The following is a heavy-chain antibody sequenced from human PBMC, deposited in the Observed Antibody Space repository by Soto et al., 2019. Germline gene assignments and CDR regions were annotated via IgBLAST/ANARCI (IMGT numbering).Heavy chain of an antibody. CDR1: GGTFNKFA. D-gene: IGHD2-21*02. Sequence: SVKVSCKASGGTFNKFAFSWVRQAPGQGFEWMGGIIPVFRSANYAQRFRGRITITADEYTSTVYLYLNDLRSDDTAVYYCARRYCASDNCPLFYYFVDLWGLGTTVTVSS. CDR2: IIPVFRSA. J-gene: IGHJ6*02. V-gene: IGHV1-69*13. CDR3: ARRYCASDNCPLFYYFVDL.